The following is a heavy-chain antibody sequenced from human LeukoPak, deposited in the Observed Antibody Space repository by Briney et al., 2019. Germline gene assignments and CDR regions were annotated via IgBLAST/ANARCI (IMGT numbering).Heavy chain of an antibody. V-gene: IGHV1-2*06. CDR1: GYTFISYY. CDR3: AKDHGFIGSNWFDP. D-gene: IGHD3-10*01. CDR2: INPDSGDT. Sequence: GASVKVSCKASGYTFISYYIHWVRQAPGQGLEWMGRINPDSGDTNSAQRFQGRVIMTRDTSISTAYMELRRLRSDDTATYYCAKDHGFIGSNWFDPWGQGTLVTVSS. J-gene: IGHJ5*02.